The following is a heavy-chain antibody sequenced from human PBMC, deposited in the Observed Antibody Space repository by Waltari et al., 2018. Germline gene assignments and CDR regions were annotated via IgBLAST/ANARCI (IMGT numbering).Heavy chain of an antibody. D-gene: IGHD3-22*01. CDR3: ARNDYYDTSGHDY. CDR1: GFTFSNAW. CDR2: ISSSGGTI. J-gene: IGHJ4*02. V-gene: IGHV3-48*04. Sequence: EVQLVESGGGLVKPGGSLRLSCAASGFTFSNAWMNWVRQPPGKGLEWVSYISSSGGTIYYADSVKGRFSISRDNAKNSLYLQMNSLRAEDTAVYYCARNDYYDTSGHDYWGQGTLVTVSS.